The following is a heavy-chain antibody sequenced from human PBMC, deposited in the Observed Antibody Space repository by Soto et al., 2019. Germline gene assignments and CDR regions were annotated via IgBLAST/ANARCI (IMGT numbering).Heavy chain of an antibody. Sequence: QVPLVQSGAEVKKPGSSVKVSCKASGGTFSSYAINWVRQAPGQGLEWMGGIIPISDTTNYAQKFQGRVTITADESTSTAYMELSSLRSEDTAVYYCARSQGSSTSLEIYYYYYYGMDVWGQGTTVTVSS. CDR2: IIPISDTT. D-gene: IGHD2-2*01. J-gene: IGHJ6*02. CDR3: ARSQGSSTSLEIYYYYYYGMDV. CDR1: GGTFSSYA. V-gene: IGHV1-69*01.